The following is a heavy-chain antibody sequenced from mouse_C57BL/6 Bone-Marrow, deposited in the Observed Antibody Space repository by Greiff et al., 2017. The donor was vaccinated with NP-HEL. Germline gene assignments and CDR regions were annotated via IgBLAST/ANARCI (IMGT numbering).Heavy chain of an antibody. CDR2: IYPGNSDT. D-gene: IGHD2-1*01. CDR3: TYGNYYYAMDD. V-gene: IGHV1-5*01. Sequence: EVQLQQSGTVLARPGASVKMSCKTSGYTFTSYWMHWVKQRPGQGLEWIGAIYPGNSDTSYNQTFKGKAKLTAGTSASTAYMELSSLTNEDSAVYYCTYGNYYYAMDDWGQGTSVTVSS. CDR1: GYTFTSYW. J-gene: IGHJ4*01.